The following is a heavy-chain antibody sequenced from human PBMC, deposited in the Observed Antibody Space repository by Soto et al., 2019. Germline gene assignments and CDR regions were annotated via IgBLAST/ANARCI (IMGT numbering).Heavy chain of an antibody. CDR1: GGSISSYY. D-gene: IGHD2-15*01. V-gene: IGHV4-59*01. Sequence: SETLSLTCTVSGGSISSYYWSWIRQPPGKGLEWIGYIYYSGSTNYNPSLKSRVTISVDTSKNQFSLKLSSVTAADTAVYYCARDNCSGGSCDFDYWGQGTLVTV. CDR2: IYYSGST. CDR3: ARDNCSGGSCDFDY. J-gene: IGHJ4*02.